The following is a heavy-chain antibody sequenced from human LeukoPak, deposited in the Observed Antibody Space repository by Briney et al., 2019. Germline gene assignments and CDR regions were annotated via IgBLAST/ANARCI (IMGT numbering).Heavy chain of an antibody. V-gene: IGHV3-33*01. D-gene: IGHD1-1*01. CDR2: IWYDGSNK. CDR1: GFTFSSYG. Sequence: GGSLRLSCAASGFTFSSYGMHWVRQAPGKGLEWVAVIWYDGSNKYYADSVKGRFTISRDNSKNTLYLQMNSLRAEDTAVYYCARGERESGRPHYYYYYYYMDVWGKGTTVTVSS. CDR3: ARGERESGRPHYYYYYYYMDV. J-gene: IGHJ6*03.